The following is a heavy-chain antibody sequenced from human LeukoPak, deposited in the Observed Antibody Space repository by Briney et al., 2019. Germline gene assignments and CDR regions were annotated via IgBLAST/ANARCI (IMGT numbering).Heavy chain of an antibody. J-gene: IGHJ4*02. Sequence: PGGSLRLSCAASGFTFSSYAMSWVRQAPGKGLEWVSAISGSGGSTYYADSVKGRFTISRDNSKNTLYLQMNSLRAEDTAVYYCAKDQEVYCSSTSCYNFDYWGQGTLVTVSS. D-gene: IGHD2-2*02. CDR2: ISGSGGST. CDR3: AKDQEVYCSSTSCYNFDY. CDR1: GFTFSSYA. V-gene: IGHV3-23*01.